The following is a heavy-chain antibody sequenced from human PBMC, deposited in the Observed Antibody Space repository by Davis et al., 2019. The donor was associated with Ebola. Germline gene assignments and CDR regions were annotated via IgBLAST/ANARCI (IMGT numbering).Heavy chain of an antibody. D-gene: IGHD4-17*01. Sequence: AASVTVSCMTSGYTFSGSAISWVRQAPGQGLEWIGRINVYNGHTNYAQNFQGRVTVSTDTSTSIAYMELRSLRSDDTALYYCARDATTVTTIWFDPWGQGTLVTVSS. V-gene: IGHV1-18*01. CDR3: ARDATTVTTIWFDP. J-gene: IGHJ5*02. CDR2: INVYNGHT. CDR1: GYTFSGSA.